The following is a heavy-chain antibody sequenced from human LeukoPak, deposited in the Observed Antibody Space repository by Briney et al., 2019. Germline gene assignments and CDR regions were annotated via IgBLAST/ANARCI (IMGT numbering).Heavy chain of an antibody. J-gene: IGHJ6*02. V-gene: IGHV3-23*01. Sequence: PGGSLRLSCAASGFTFSSYAMSWVRQAPGKGLEWVSAISGSGGSTYYADSVKGRFTISRDNSKNTLYLQMNSLRAEDTAVYYCAKECKARRDYYYGMDVWGQGTLVTVSS. CDR2: ISGSGGST. D-gene: IGHD6-6*01. CDR3: AKECKARRDYYYGMDV. CDR1: GFTFSSYA.